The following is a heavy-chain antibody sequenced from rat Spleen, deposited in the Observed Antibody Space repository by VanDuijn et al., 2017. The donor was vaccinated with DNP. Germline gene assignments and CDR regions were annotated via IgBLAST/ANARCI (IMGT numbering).Heavy chain of an antibody. Sequence: VQLVESGGGLVQPGRSLKLSCAASGFTFSDYNMAWVRQAPKKGLEWIAAISSGGNTYYNSPLKSRLSISRDTSKSQVFLKMNSLQTEDTAIYFCTRDGTITAIWYWGQGVMVTVSS. CDR3: TRDGTITAIWY. V-gene: IGHV2S12*01. CDR2: ISSGGNT. J-gene: IGHJ2*01. D-gene: IGHD1-2*01. CDR1: GFTFSDYN.